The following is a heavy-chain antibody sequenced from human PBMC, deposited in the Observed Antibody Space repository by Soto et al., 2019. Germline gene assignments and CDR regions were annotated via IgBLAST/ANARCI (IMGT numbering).Heavy chain of an antibody. J-gene: IGHJ5*02. V-gene: IGHV1-18*01. CDR1: GYTFTSYG. CDR2: ISPNSGYT. Sequence: ASVKVSCKASGYTFTSYGITWVRQAPGQGLEWMAWISPNSGYTNFAQQFQDRVTLTTDTSTNTAYMELRSLRDDDSALYYCASGTDKGYCGGDCYSIVWFDPWGQGTLVTVSS. D-gene: IGHD2-21*02. CDR3: ASGTDKGYCGGDCYSIVWFDP.